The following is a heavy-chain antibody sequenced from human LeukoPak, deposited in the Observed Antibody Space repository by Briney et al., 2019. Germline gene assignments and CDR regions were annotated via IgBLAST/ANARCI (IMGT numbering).Heavy chain of an antibody. Sequence: PGGSLRLSSAASGFTVSSNYMSRVRQAPGKGLEEVSVIYSGGSTYYADSVKGRFTISRDNSKNTLYLQMNTLRADDTAVYFCARTFPLGYFDYWGQGTLVTVSS. CDR3: ARTFPLGYFDY. CDR2: IYSGGST. J-gene: IGHJ4*02. D-gene: IGHD2/OR15-2a*01. CDR1: GFTVSSNY. V-gene: IGHV3-53*01.